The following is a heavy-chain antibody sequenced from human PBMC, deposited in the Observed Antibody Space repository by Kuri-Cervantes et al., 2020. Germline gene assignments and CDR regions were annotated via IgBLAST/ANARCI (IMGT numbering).Heavy chain of an antibody. V-gene: IGHV3-7*01. Sequence: GESLKISCAASGFTFSNAWMSWVRQAPGKGLEWVANIKQDGSEKYYVDSVKGRFTISRDNAKNSLYLQMNSLRAEDTAVYYCARGAGWWLEPLDGMDVWGQGTTVTVSS. J-gene: IGHJ6*02. CDR3: ARGAGWWLEPLDGMDV. D-gene: IGHD2-15*01. CDR1: GFTFSNAW. CDR2: IKQDGSEK.